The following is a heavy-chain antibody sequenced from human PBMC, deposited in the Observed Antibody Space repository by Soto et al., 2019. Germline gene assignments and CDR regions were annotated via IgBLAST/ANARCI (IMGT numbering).Heavy chain of an antibody. V-gene: IGHV3-21*01. CDR2: ISSSRSYI. CDR1: GFTFSSYS. CDR3: ARVPHGRGYYDSSGYLDAFDI. J-gene: IGHJ3*02. D-gene: IGHD3-22*01. Sequence: GGSLRLSCAASGFTFSSYSMNWVRQAPGKGLEWVSSISSSRSYIYYADSVKGRFTISRDNAKNSLYLQMNSLRAEDTAVYYCARVPHGRGYYDSSGYLDAFDIWGQGTMVTVSS.